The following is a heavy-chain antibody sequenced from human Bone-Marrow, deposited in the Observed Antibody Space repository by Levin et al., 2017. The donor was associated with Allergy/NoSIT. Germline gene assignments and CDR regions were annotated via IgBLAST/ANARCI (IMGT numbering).Heavy chain of an antibody. Sequence: GESLKISCEASGFTFNSYAMSWVRQAPGKGLEWVSAISGGGETSYADSVKGRFTIPRDNSKNTVDMALSSLRAEDTAVYYCAREDSSSPRVDFDYWGQGTLVTVSS. V-gene: IGHV3-23*01. CDR3: AREDSSSPRVDFDY. CDR1: GFTFNSYA. D-gene: IGHD6-6*01. J-gene: IGHJ4*02. CDR2: ISGGGET.